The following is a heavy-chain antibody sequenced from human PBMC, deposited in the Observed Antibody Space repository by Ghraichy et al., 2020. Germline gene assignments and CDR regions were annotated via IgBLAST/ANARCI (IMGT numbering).Heavy chain of an antibody. J-gene: IGHJ6*03. V-gene: IGHV3-23*01. Sequence: LSLTCAASGFTFSSYAMSWVRQAPGKGLEWVSAISGSGGSTYYADSVKGRFTISRDNSKNTLYLQMNSLRAEDTAVYYCAKNGYCSGGSCYGVYYYYYMDVWGKGTTVTVSS. CDR2: ISGSGGST. CDR1: GFTFSSYA. CDR3: AKNGYCSGGSCYGVYYYYYMDV. D-gene: IGHD2-15*01.